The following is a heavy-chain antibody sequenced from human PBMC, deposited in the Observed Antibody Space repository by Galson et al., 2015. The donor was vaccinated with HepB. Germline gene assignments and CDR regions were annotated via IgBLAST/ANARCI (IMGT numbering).Heavy chain of an antibody. CDR1: GYSFTTFW. Sequence: QSGAEVKKPGESLRISCKTSGYSFTTFWISWVRQMPGKGLEWMGRIDPRDYYTVYSPSFQGQVTISIDKSTSTAFLKWRSLQASDTAMYYCARHPPSIFFGDWGQGTLVTVST. V-gene: IGHV5-10-1*01. CDR3: ARHPPSIFFGD. D-gene: IGHD3-9*01. CDR2: IDPRDYYT. J-gene: IGHJ4*02.